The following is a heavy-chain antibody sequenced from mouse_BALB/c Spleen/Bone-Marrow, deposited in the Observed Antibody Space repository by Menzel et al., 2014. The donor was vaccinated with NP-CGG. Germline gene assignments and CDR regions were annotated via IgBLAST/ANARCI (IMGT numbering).Heavy chain of an antibody. CDR3: ARGATGVARYVDS. CDR1: GYTFTSYW. CDR2: INPSTGYT. V-gene: IGHV1-7*01. J-gene: IGHJ2*01. Sequence: VKLQESGAELAKPGASVMMSCKASGYTFTSYWMHWVKQRPGQGLEWIGYINPSTGYTEFNQKFKDKATLTADKSSSTAYMHLSSLTSEDSAVYYCARGATGVARYVDSWGQGTTLTVSS. D-gene: IGHD1-1*01.